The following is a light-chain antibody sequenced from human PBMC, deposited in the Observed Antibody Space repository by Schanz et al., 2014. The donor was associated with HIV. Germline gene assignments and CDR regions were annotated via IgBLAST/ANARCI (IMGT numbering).Light chain of an antibody. Sequence: QSVLTQPPSASGTPGQRVTISCSGSSPNIGSNIVNWSRHLPGTAPQLLMYSNDQRSSGVPDRFSGSKSGTSASLAISGLQSEDEADYFCATWDDRFKGPVFGAGTKLTVL. V-gene: IGLV1-44*01. CDR1: SPNIGSNI. J-gene: IGLJ3*02. CDR2: SND. CDR3: ATWDDRFKGPV.